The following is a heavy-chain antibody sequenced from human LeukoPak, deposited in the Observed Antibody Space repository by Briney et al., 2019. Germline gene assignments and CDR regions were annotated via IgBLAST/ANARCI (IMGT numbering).Heavy chain of an antibody. CDR3: ARYGYSGYADAFDI. J-gene: IGHJ3*02. Sequence: ASVKVSCKASGYTFTSYAIHWVRQAPGQRLEWMGWINAGNGNTKYSQKFQGRVTITRDTSASTAYMELSSLRSEDTAVYYCARYGYSGYADAFDIWGQGTMVTVSS. V-gene: IGHV1-3*01. CDR2: INAGNGNT. D-gene: IGHD5-12*01. CDR1: GYTFTSYA.